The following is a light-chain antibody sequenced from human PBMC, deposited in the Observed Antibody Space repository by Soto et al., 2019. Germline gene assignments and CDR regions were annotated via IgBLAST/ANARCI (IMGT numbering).Light chain of an antibody. J-gene: IGLJ1*01. CDR2: DVS. Sequence: QSVLTQPASVSGSPGQSITISCTGTSSDVGGYNYVSWYQQHPGKAPKFMIYDVSNRPSGVSNRFSGSKSGNTASLTICGLQAEDEADYYCAAWDDSLNGHVFGTGTKVTVL. CDR3: AAWDDSLNGHV. V-gene: IGLV2-14*01. CDR1: SSDVGGYNY.